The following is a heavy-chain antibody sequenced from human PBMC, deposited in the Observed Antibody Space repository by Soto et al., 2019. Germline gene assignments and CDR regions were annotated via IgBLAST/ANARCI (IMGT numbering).Heavy chain of an antibody. CDR1: GYTFTGYY. CDR2: INPNSGGT. Sequence: ASVKVSCKASGYTFTGYYIHWVRQAPGQGLECMGWINPNSGGTNYAQKFQGWVTMTRDTSISTAYMELSRLRSDDTAVYYCARAQYYYDSSGYYYEAYYFDYWGQGTLVTVSS. CDR3: ARAQYYYDSSGYYYEAYYFDY. D-gene: IGHD3-22*01. V-gene: IGHV1-2*04. J-gene: IGHJ4*02.